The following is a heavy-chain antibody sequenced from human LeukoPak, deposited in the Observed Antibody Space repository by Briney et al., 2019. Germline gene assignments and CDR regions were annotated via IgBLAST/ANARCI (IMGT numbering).Heavy chain of an antibody. CDR1: GYTFTGYY. V-gene: IGHV1-2*02. Sequence: GASVKVSCKASGYTFTGYYVHWVRQTPGQGLEWMGWINPNSGGTNSAQKFQGRVTMTRDTSISTAYMELSRLRSDDTAVYYCVTVAGYRGEGYWGQGTLVTVSS. CDR2: INPNSGGT. CDR3: VTVAGYRGEGY. D-gene: IGHD6-19*01. J-gene: IGHJ4*02.